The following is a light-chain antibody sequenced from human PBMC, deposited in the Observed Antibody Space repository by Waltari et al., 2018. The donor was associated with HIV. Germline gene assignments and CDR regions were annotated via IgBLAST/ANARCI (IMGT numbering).Light chain of an antibody. J-gene: IGKJ5*01. Sequence: EIVLTQSPATLSLSPGERATLSCRASQSVSSHLAWYHQKPGQPPRRLLYGASSRATGIPARFSGSGSGTDFTLTISSLEPGDFGVYYCQQRSNWPITFGQGTRLEIK. CDR2: GAS. CDR1: QSVSSH. V-gene: IGKV3-11*01. CDR3: QQRSNWPIT.